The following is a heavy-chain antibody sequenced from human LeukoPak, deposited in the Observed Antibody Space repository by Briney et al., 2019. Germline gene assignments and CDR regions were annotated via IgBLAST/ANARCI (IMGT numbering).Heavy chain of an antibody. D-gene: IGHD6-13*01. CDR3: ARGDSSSWYAGLGYVDH. J-gene: IGHJ4*02. Sequence: ASVKVSCKASGYTFTSYDINWVRQATGQGLEWMGWVNPNNGKTGYAQKFQGRVTITRNTSLGTVYMELNSLKSEDTAVYYCARGDSSSWYAGLGYVDHWGQGTQVTVSS. CDR2: VNPNNGKT. V-gene: IGHV1-8*03. CDR1: GYTFTSYD.